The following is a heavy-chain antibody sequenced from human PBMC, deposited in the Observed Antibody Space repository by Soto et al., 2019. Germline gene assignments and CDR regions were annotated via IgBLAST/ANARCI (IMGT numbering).Heavy chain of an antibody. D-gene: IGHD3-10*01. J-gene: IGHJ5*02. V-gene: IGHV3-23*01. CDR3: AKGSDDIFGEFRFDP. Sequence: GGSLRLSCAASGFTFSSYAMSWVRQAPGKGLEWVSAISGSGGSTYYADSVKGRFTISRDNSKNTLYLQMNSLRAEDTAVYYCAKGSDDIFGEFRFDPWGQGTLVTVSS. CDR1: GFTFSSYA. CDR2: ISGSGGST.